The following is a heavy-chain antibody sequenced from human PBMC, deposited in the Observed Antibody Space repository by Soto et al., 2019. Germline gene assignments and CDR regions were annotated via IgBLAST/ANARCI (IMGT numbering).Heavy chain of an antibody. D-gene: IGHD2-2*01. CDR3: TRDEGRCIIRSCCPFAY. J-gene: IGHJ4*02. CDR2: IYPSGST. Sequence: QVQLQESGPGLVKPSGTLSLTCRVSGSSVTNNNWWSWVRQPPGKGLEWIGEIYPSGSTNYNPSLKSRVTISVDRSQNQFSLTVTSVTAADTAVYYCTRDEGRCIIRSCCPFAYWGQGILVTVSS. CDR1: GSSVTNNNW. V-gene: IGHV4-4*02.